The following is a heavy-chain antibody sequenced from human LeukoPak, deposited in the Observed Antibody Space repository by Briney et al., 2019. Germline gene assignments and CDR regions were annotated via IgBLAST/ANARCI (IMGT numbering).Heavy chain of an antibody. D-gene: IGHD2-2*01. CDR2: ISSSGGST. Sequence: GGSLRLSCAASGFPFSSYAMSWVRQAPGKGLEWVSAISSSGGSTNYADSVKGRFTISRDNSKNTLYLQMNSLRAEDTAVYYCAKDDSAAPFDYWGQGTLVTVSS. CDR1: GFPFSSYA. CDR3: AKDDSAAPFDY. J-gene: IGHJ4*02. V-gene: IGHV3-23*01.